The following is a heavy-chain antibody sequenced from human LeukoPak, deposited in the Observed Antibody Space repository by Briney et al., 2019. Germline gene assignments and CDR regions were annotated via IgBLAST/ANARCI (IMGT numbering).Heavy chain of an antibody. CDR1: GGSISSGDYY. J-gene: IGHJ3*02. CDR2: IYYSGST. CDR3: ARDLGATYAFDI. V-gene: IGHV4-30-4*08. Sequence: NPSQTLSLTCTVSGGSISSGDYYWSWIRQPPGKGLEWIGYIYYSGSTYYNPSLKSRVTISVDTSKNQFSLKLSSVTAADTAVYYCARDLGATYAFDIWGQGTMVIVSS. D-gene: IGHD1-26*01.